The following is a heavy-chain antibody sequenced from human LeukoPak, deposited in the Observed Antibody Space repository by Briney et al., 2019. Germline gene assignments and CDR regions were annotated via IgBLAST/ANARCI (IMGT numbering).Heavy chain of an antibody. D-gene: IGHD3-9*01. CDR1: GYTFTGYY. CDR3: ARLRDYDILTGYPPSIDY. CDR2: INPNSGGT. V-gene: IGHV1-2*02. J-gene: IGHJ4*02. Sequence: ASVKVSCKASGYTFTGYYMHWVRQAPGQGLEWMGWINPNSGGTNYAQKFQGRVTMTRGTSISTAYMELSRLRSDDTAVYYCARLRDYDILTGYPPSIDYWGQGTLVTVSS.